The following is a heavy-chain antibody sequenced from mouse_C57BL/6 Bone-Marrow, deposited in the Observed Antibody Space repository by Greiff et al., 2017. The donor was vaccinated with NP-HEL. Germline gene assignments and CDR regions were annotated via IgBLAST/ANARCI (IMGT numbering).Heavy chain of an antibody. CDR3: ARRVGSSFHWYFDV. CDR2: IDPSDSYT. D-gene: IGHD1-1*01. CDR1: GYTFTSYW. Sequence: VKLQQSGAELVMPGASVKLSCKASGYTFTSYWMHWVKQRPGQGLAWIGEIDPSDSYTNYNQKFKGKSTLTVEKSSSTAYMQLSSLTSEDSAVDYCARRVGSSFHWYFDVWGTGTTVTVSS. J-gene: IGHJ1*03. V-gene: IGHV1-69*01.